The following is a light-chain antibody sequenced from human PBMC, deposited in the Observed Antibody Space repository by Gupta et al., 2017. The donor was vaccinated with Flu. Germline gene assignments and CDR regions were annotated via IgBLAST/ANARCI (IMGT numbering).Light chain of an antibody. CDR1: QSVSSN. J-gene: IGKJ2*01. CDR3: TQEQQGPFT. Sequence: EIVLTQSPATLSVSPGARATLSCRASQSVSSNLAWYQQTPGQAPRLLIYATSSRAPGIPARFSGSGSGTEFTLTISRLQSEDVELYCCTQEQQGPFTFGQGTMLEIK. V-gene: IGKV3-15*01. CDR2: ATS.